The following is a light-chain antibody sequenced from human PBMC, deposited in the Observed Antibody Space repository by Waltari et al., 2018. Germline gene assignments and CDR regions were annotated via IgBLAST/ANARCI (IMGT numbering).Light chain of an antibody. J-gene: IGKJ4*01. Sequence: DIQMTQSPSSLSASIVDRVIITCQASQGIRKVLSWVQQKTGNVPKVLISDASNLETGVPSRFSGSGFGTYFTFTINSLQPEDIGTYFWQQYESLPLSFGGGTKVEVK. CDR3: QQYESLPLS. V-gene: IGKV1-33*01. CDR1: QGIRKV. CDR2: DAS.